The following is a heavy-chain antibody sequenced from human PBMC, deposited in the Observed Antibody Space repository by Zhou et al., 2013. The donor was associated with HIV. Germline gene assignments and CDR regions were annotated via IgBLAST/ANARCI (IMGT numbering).Heavy chain of an antibody. V-gene: IGHV1-69*11. CDR2: IIPIVGTA. Sequence: QVQLVQSGAEVKKPGSSVKVSCKASGGTFSSYAISWVRQAPGQGLEWMGRIIPIVGTANYAQKFQGRVTIIADESTSTAYMELSSLRSEDTAVYYCASAGGNYYGSGSYYPPIAWGQGTLVTVSS. CDR1: GGTFSSYA. D-gene: IGHD3-10*01. CDR3: ASAGGNYYGSGSYYPPIA. J-gene: IGHJ4*02.